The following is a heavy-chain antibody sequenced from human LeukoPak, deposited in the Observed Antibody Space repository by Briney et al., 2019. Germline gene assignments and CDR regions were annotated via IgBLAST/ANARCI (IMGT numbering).Heavy chain of an antibody. V-gene: IGHV4-39*07. CDR1: GGSISSSSYY. Sequence: ASETLSLTCTVSGGSISSSSYYWGWIRQPPGKGLEWIGSIYYSGGTYYNPSLKSRVTISVDTSKNQFSLKLSSVTAADTAVYYCARGYPPYSSRDSGNFDYWGQGTLVTVSS. CDR2: IYYSGGT. D-gene: IGHD6-13*01. J-gene: IGHJ4*02. CDR3: ARGYPPYSSRDSGNFDY.